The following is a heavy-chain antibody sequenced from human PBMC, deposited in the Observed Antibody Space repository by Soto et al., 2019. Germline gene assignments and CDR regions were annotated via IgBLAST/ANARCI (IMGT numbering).Heavy chain of an antibody. J-gene: IGHJ4*02. Sequence: PSETLSLTCTVSGGSISSSSYYWGCISKPPGKGLEWIGSIYYRGSTYYNPSLKSRVTISVDTSKNQFSLKLTSVTAADTAVYYCARHSGFSGYNYFDYWGQRTLVTVSS. CDR3: ARHSGFSGYNYFDY. CDR1: GGSISSSSYY. CDR2: IYYRGST. V-gene: IGHV4-39*01. D-gene: IGHD5-12*01.